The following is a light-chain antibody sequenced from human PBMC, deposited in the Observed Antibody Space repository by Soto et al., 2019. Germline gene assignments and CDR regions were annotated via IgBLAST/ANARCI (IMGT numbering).Light chain of an antibody. CDR1: TTNVATYNY. J-gene: IGLJ3*02. CDR3: CSYEGSSNWL. CDR2: NVS. Sequence: QSALTQPLSVSGSPGQSVTISCTGTTTNVATYNYVSWYQHHPGKAPKLILYNVSERPSGVSDRFSGSKSGNAASLTISGLQADDEADYSGCSYEGSSNWLFGGGTKLTVL. V-gene: IGLV2-11*01.